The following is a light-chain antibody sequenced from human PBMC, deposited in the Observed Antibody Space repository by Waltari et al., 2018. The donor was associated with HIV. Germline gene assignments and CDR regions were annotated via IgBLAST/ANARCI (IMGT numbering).Light chain of an antibody. V-gene: IGLV3-25*03. J-gene: IGLJ3*02. Sequence: SHELTQPPSVSVSPGQTARNTCFGDALPKQYAYWYQQKPGQAPILVMYKDTKRPSGIPERFSGSSSGTTVTLTISGVQPEDEADYYCQSADSSGTYWMFGGGTKLTVL. CDR3: QSADSSGTYWM. CDR1: ALPKQY. CDR2: KDT.